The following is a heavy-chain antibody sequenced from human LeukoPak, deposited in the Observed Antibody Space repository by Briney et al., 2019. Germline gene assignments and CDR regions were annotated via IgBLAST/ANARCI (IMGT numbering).Heavy chain of an antibody. Sequence: PGGSLRLSCAASGFTFSGYGTHWVRQAPGKGLEWVAVVWHDGNNKYYVDSVKGRFTISRDNSKNTLYLQMNSLRAEDTAVYYCARDLYSSGWANAFDYWGQGTLVTVSS. J-gene: IGHJ4*02. CDR2: VWHDGNNK. CDR3: ARDLYSSGWANAFDY. V-gene: IGHV3-33*01. D-gene: IGHD6-19*01. CDR1: GFTFSGYG.